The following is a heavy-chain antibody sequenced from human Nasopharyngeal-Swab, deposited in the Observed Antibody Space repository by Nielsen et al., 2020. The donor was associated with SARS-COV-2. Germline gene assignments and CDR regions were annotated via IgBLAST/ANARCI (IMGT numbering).Heavy chain of an antibody. Sequence: GESLKISCAASGFTFSSYSMNWVRQAPGKGLEWVSSISSSSSYIYYADSVKGRFTISRDNAKNSLYLQMNSLRAEDTAVYYCARGDSTSWWNSYWGQGTLVTVSS. CDR1: GFTFSSYS. CDR3: ARGDSTSWWNSY. V-gene: IGHV3-21*01. CDR2: ISSSSSYI. J-gene: IGHJ4*02. D-gene: IGHD2-2*01.